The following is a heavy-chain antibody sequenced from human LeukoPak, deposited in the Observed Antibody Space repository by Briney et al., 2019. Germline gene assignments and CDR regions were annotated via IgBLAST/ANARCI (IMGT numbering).Heavy chain of an antibody. V-gene: IGHV1-2*06. CDR3: ARAYSSIAARVAVAGTKY. D-gene: IGHD6-19*01. CDR1: GYTFTGYY. J-gene: IGHJ4*02. CDR2: INPNSGGT. Sequence: GASVRVSCKASGYTFTGYYMHWVRQAPGQGLEWMGRINPNSGGTNYAQKFQGRVTMTRDTSISTAYMGLSRLRSDDTAVYYCARAYSSIAARVAVAGTKYWGQGTLVTVSS.